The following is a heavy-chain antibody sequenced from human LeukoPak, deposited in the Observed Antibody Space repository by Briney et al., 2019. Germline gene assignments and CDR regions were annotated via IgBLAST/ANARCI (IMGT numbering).Heavy chain of an antibody. V-gene: IGHV3-30-3*01. Sequence: GGSLRLSCAASGFTFSSYAMHWVRQAPGKGLEWVAVISYDGSNKYYADSVKGRFTISRDNSKNTLYLQMNSLRAEDTAVYYCARDRISAISRGWFDPWGQGTLVTVSS. CDR3: ARDRISAISRGWFDP. D-gene: IGHD2-21*01. J-gene: IGHJ5*02. CDR1: GFTFSSYA. CDR2: ISYDGSNK.